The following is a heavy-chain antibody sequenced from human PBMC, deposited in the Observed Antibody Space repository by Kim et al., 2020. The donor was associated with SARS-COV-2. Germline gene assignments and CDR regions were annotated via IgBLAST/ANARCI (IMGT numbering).Heavy chain of an antibody. D-gene: IGHD3-16*01. V-gene: IGHV3-30*02. CDR3: ANNKKGRFWFDP. Sequence: YNAESVKGRFNITRDNSKNLLYLQMTSLRAEDTVVYYGANNKKGRFWFDPWGQGTLVTVSS. J-gene: IGHJ5*02.